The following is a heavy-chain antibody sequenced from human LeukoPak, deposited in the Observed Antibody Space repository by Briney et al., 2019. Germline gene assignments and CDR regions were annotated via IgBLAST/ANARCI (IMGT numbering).Heavy chain of an antibody. CDR3: AKQWLVPSPFDY. D-gene: IGHD6-19*01. CDR2: ISGSGGST. CDR1: GFTFSNAW. J-gene: IGHJ4*02. Sequence: GGSLRLSCAASGFTFSNAWMNWVRQAPGKGLEWVSAISGSGGSTYYADSVKGRFTISRDNSKNTLYLQMNSLRAEDTAVYYCAKQWLVPSPFDYWGQGTLVTVSS. V-gene: IGHV3-23*01.